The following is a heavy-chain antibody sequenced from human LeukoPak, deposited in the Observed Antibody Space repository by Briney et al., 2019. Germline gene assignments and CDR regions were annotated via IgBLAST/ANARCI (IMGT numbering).Heavy chain of an antibody. CDR2: IIPIFGTA. CDR1: GGTFSSYA. CDR3: ARQGQLRYFDWLLLGWFDP. V-gene: IGHV1-69*01. Sequence: SVKVSCKASGGTFSSYAISWVRQAPGQGLEWMGGIIPIFGTANYAQKFQGRVTITADESTSTAYMELSSLRSEDTAVYYCARQGQLRYFDWLLLGWFDPWGQGTLVTVSS. J-gene: IGHJ5*02. D-gene: IGHD3-9*01.